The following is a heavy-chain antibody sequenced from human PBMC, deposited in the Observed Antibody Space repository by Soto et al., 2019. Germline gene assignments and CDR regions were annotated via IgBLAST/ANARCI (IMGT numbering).Heavy chain of an antibody. V-gene: IGHV3-30*03. Sequence: QVQLVESGGGVVQPGRSLRLSCAASGFTFSSYSMHWVRQAPGKGLEWVAVISSDESNKYSADFVKGRFTISRDNSKNQLYLQMNSLRPDDTAVYYCACGYWLDYWGQGTRVTVSS. J-gene: IGHJ4*02. CDR3: ACGYWLDY. CDR2: ISSDESNK. D-gene: IGHD3-22*01. CDR1: GFTFSSYS.